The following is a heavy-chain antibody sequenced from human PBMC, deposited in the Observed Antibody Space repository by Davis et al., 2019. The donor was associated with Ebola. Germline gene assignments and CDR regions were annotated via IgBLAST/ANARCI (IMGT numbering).Heavy chain of an antibody. V-gene: IGHV3-30-3*01. J-gene: IGHJ4*02. D-gene: IGHD4-17*01. CDR1: GFTFSSYA. CDR2: ISYDGSNK. CDR3: ARGNYGDYSGADY. Sequence: GESLKISCAASGFTFSSYAMHWARQAPGKGLEWVAVISYDGSNKYYADSVKGRFTISRDNSKNTLYLQMNSLRAEDTAVYYCARGNYGDYSGADYWGQGTLVTVSS.